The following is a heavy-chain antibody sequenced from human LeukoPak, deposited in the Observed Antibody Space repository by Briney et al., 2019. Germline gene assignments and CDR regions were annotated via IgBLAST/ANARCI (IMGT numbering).Heavy chain of an antibody. CDR2: INHSGST. Sequence: SETLSLTCAVYGGSFSGYYWSWIRQPPGKGLEWIGEINHSGSTNHNPSLKSRVTMSVDTSKNQFSLKLSSLTAADTAVYYCARGLWAAAGTVLWGQGTLVTVSS. J-gene: IGHJ4*02. CDR3: ARGLWAAAGTVL. V-gene: IGHV4-34*01. D-gene: IGHD6-13*01. CDR1: GGSFSGYY.